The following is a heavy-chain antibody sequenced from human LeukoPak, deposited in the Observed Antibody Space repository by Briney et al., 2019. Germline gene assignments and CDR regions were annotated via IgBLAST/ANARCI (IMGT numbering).Heavy chain of an antibody. V-gene: IGHV3-48*03. CDR1: GFTFSSYE. Sequence: GGSLRLSCAASGFTFSSYEMNWVRQAPGKGLEWVSYISSSGSTIYYADSVKGRFTISRDNAKNSLYLQMNSLRAEDTAVYYCASAAGYSSGGPVYWGQGTLVTVSS. CDR2: ISSSGSTI. CDR3: ASAAGYSSGGPVY. J-gene: IGHJ4*02. D-gene: IGHD6-19*01.